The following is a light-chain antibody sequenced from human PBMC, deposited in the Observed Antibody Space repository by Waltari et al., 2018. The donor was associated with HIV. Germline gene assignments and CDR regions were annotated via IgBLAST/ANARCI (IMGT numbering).Light chain of an antibody. CDR3: SSYTSSSTLV. CDR2: DVS. CDR1: SSDFGGYNY. Sequence: QSALTQPASVSGSPGQSITISCPGTSSDFGGYNYFSWYQQHPGKAPKLMIYDVSNRPSGVSNRFSGSKSGNTASLTISGLQAEDEADYYCSSYTSSSTLVFGGGTKLTVL. J-gene: IGLJ2*01. V-gene: IGLV2-14*03.